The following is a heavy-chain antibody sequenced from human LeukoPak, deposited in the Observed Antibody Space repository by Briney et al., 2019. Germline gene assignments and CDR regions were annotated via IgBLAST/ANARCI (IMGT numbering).Heavy chain of an antibody. J-gene: IGHJ4*02. Sequence: SETLSLTCAVYGGSFSGYYWSWIRQPPGKGLEWIGKINHSGSTNYNPSLKSRVTISVDTSKNQFSLKLSSVTAADTAVYYCARGPYYYGSGSYYKTPFDYWGQGTLVTVSS. CDR2: INHSGST. CDR1: GGSFSGYY. D-gene: IGHD3-10*01. V-gene: IGHV4-34*01. CDR3: ARGPYYYGSGSYYKTPFDY.